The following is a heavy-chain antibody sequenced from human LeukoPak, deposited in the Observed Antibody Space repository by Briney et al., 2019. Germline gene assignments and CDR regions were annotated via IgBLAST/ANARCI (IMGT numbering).Heavy chain of an antibody. D-gene: IGHD6-13*01. CDR1: GDSTTSYY. CDR3: ARHGSSTRWFDP. J-gene: IGHJ5*02. V-gene: IGHV4-59*08. CDR2: VYKSGLF. Sequence: SETLSLTCSVSGDSTTSYYWGWIRQSPGKGPEWLGYVYKSGLFDYNSSLRGRVTMSIDRSKTQFSLRLSSVTAADTAVYYCARHGSSTRWFDPWGQGTLVTVSS.